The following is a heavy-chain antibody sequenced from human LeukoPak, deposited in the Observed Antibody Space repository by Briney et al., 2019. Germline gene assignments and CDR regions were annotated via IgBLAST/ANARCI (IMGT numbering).Heavy chain of an antibody. Sequence: SGTLSLTCAVSGGSISSSNWWSWVRQPPGKGLEWIGEIYHSGSTNYNPSLKSRVTISVDTSKNQFSLKLSSVTAADTAVYYCARETGDRVAFDIWGQGTMVTVSS. V-gene: IGHV4-4*02. CDR1: GGSISSSNW. CDR3: ARETGDRVAFDI. J-gene: IGHJ3*02. CDR2: IYHSGST. D-gene: IGHD3-10*01.